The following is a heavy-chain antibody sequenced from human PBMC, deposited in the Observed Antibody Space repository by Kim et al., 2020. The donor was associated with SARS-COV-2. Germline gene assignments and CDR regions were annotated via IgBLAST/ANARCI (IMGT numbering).Heavy chain of an antibody. CDR2: INPNSGGT. CDR1: GYTFTGYY. V-gene: IGHV1-2*06. CDR3: ARDLAPYGDFWSGYEPYYFDY. Sequence: ASVKVSCKASGYTFTGYYMHWVRQAPGQGLEWMGRINPNSGGTNYAQKFQGRVTMTRDTSISTAYMELSRLRSDDTAVYYCARDLAPYGDFWSGYEPYYFDYWGQGTLVTVSS. D-gene: IGHD3-3*01. J-gene: IGHJ4*02.